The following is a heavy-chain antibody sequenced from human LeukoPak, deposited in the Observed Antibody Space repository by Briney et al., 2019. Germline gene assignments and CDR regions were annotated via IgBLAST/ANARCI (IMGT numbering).Heavy chain of an antibody. CDR3: ARGNIAYCSSTSCQGTYHFDY. J-gene: IGHJ4*02. Sequence: GGSQRLSCAASGFTFSSYSMNWVRQAPGKGLEWVSYISSSSSTIYYADSVKGRFTISRDNAKNSLYLQMNSLRAEDTAVYYCARGNIAYCSSTSCQGTYHFDYWGQGTLVTVSS. CDR2: ISSSSSTI. D-gene: IGHD2-2*01. CDR1: GFTFSSYS. V-gene: IGHV3-48*04.